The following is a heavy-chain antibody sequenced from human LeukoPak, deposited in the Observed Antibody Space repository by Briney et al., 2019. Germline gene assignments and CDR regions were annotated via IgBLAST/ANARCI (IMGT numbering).Heavy chain of an antibody. J-gene: IGHJ4*02. CDR3: ARGPYYYGSGSYP. D-gene: IGHD3-10*01. V-gene: IGHV4-59*12. CDR1: RGSISSYY. CDR2: IYYSGST. Sequence: SETLSLTCTESRGSISSYYWSWIRQPPGKGLEWIGYIYYSGSTNYNPSLKSRVTISVDTSKNQFSLKLSSVTAADTAVYYCARGPYYYGSGSYPWGQGTLVTVSS.